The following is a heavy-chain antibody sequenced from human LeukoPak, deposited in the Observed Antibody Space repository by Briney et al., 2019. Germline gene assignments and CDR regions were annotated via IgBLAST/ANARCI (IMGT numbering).Heavy chain of an antibody. V-gene: IGHV4-59*01. CDR3: ARDHVRAAAGWRGFDY. CDR2: IYYSGST. D-gene: IGHD6-13*01. Sequence: SETLSLTCTVSGGSISSYYWSWIRQPPGKGLEWIGYIYYSGSTNYNPSLKSRVTISVDTSKNQFSLKLSSVTAADTAVYYCARDHVRAAAGWRGFDYWGQGTLVTVSS. CDR1: GGSISSYY. J-gene: IGHJ4*02.